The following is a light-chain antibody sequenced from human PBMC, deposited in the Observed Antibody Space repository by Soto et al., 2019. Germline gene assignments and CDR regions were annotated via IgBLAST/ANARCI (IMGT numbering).Light chain of an antibody. V-gene: IGLV2-11*01. CDR2: DVS. Sequence: QSALTQPRSVSGSPGQSVTISCTGTSSDVGGYNYVSWYQQHPGKAPKLIIYDVSKRPSGVPDRFSGSKSGNTASLTISGLQAEDEADYYCCSYAGSRVFGTGTKVTVL. CDR3: CSYAGSRV. CDR1: SSDVGGYNY. J-gene: IGLJ1*01.